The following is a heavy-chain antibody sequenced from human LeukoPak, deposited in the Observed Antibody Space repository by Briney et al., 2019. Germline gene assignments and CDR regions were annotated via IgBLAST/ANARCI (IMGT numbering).Heavy chain of an antibody. V-gene: IGHV1-2*06. CDR3: ATDTWGYYDSSNYYRQADY. D-gene: IGHD3-22*01. CDR2: INPNSGGT. J-gene: IGHJ4*02. CDR1: GYTFTGYY. Sequence: GASVKVSCKASGYTFTGYYMHWVRQAPGQGLEWMRRINPNSGGTNYAQKFQGRVTMTRDTSISTAYMELSRLRSDDTAVYYCATDTWGYYDSSNYYRQADYRGQGTLVTVSS.